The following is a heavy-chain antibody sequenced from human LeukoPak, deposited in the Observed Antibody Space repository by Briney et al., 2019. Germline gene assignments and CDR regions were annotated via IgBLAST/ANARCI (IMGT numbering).Heavy chain of an antibody. Sequence: GGSLRLSCAASGFTFSSYAMHWVRQAPGKGLEWVAVISYDGSNKYYADSVKGRFTISRDNSKNTLYLQMNSLRAEDTAVYYCARDIDSSGYHGPDYWGQGTLVTVSS. CDR1: GFTFSSYA. CDR3: ARDIDSSGYHGPDY. D-gene: IGHD3-22*01. V-gene: IGHV3-30-3*01. J-gene: IGHJ4*02. CDR2: ISYDGSNK.